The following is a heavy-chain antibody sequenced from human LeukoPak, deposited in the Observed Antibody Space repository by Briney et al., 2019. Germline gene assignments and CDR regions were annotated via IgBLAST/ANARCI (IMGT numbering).Heavy chain of an antibody. D-gene: IGHD6-19*01. CDR1: GFTFSSYA. CDR2: ISYDGSNK. J-gene: IGHJ4*02. CDR3: AKDGEGNGWRD. V-gene: IGHV3-30*04. Sequence: GGSLRLSCAVSGFTFSSYAMHWVRQAPGKGLEWVAVISYDGSNKYYADSVKGRFTISRDNSKNTLYLQMNSLRAEDTAVYYCAKDGEGNGWRDWGQGTLVTVSS.